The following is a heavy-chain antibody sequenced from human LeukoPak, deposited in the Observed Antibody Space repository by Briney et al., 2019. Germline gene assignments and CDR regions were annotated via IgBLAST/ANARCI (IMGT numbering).Heavy chain of an antibody. V-gene: IGHV4-4*02. J-gene: IGHJ4*02. CDR3: ARRGDGYGHFDF. CDR1: GGSFSSSNW. CDR2: IYHSGAT. Sequence: ASETLSLTCAVSGGSFSSSNWWSWVRQPPGKGLEWIGAIYHSGATTYNPSLKSRVTISVDKSKNQFSLKLSSVTAADTAVYYCARRGDGYGHFDFWGQGTLVSVSS. D-gene: IGHD5-24*01.